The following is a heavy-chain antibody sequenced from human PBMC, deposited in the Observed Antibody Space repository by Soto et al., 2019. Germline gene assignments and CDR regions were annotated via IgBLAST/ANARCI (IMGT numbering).Heavy chain of an antibody. V-gene: IGHV4-59*01. CDR1: GDPIRSYY. D-gene: IGHD3-22*01. J-gene: IGHJ4*02. CDR2: LYYGRSA. Sequence: QVQLQESGPGLVKPSETLSLTCTVSGDPIRSYYCMWIRQPPGKGLESIGYLYYGRSANYNPSLKSRVTLSVDTSTNQCSLTLSSMTAADTAVYYCALCSMAVVPEYWGQGTLVTVSS. CDR3: ALCSMAVVPEY.